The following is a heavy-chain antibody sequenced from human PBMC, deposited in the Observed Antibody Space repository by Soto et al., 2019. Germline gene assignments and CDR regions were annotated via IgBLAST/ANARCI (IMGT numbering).Heavy chain of an antibody. CDR1: GGSIRISSFY. CDR2: FYYSGST. Sequence: SETLSLTCTVSGGSIRISSFYWGCMRQPPGRGLEWIGGFYYSGSTYYNPSLKSRVTISVDTSKNQFSLNLSSVTAADTAVYYCARRFYDGNEGFNYWGQGALVTVSS. CDR3: ARRFYDGNEGFNY. V-gene: IGHV4-39*01. D-gene: IGHD5-12*01. J-gene: IGHJ4*02.